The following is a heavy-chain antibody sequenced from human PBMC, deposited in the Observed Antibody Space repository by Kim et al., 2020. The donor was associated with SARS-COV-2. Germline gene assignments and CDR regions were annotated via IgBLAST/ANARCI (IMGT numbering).Heavy chain of an antibody. D-gene: IGHD6-13*01. Sequence: SETLSLTCAVYGGSFSGYYWSWIRQPPGKGLEWIGEINHSGSTNYNPSLKSRVTISVDTSKNQFSLKLSSVTAADTAVYYCARERLPSYSGYSSSWPRYYYYGMDVWGQGTTVTVSS. J-gene: IGHJ6*02. V-gene: IGHV4-34*01. CDR2: INHSGST. CDR1: GGSFSGYY. CDR3: ARERLPSYSGYSSSWPRYYYYGMDV.